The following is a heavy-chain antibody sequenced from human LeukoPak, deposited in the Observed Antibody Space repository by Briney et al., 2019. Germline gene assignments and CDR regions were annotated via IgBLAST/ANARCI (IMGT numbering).Heavy chain of an antibody. J-gene: IGHJ6*03. V-gene: IGHV4-34*01. CDR1: GGSFSGFY. CDR3: ARIGWTAAYYMDV. CDR2: INHSGST. D-gene: IGHD6-13*01. Sequence: KPSETLSLTCAVYGGSFSGFYWSWIRQPPGNGLEWIGEINHSGSTNYNPSLKSRVTISVDTSKKQFSLNLSSVTAADTAVYYCARIGWTAAYYMDVWGIGTTVTVSS.